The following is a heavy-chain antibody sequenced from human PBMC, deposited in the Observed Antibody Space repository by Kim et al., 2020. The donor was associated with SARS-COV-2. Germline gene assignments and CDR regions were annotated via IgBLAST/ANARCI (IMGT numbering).Heavy chain of an antibody. V-gene: IGHV7-4-1*02. D-gene: IGHD3-3*01. CDR3: ARVYDFWSGYYRWYFDL. J-gene: IGHJ2*01. CDR1: GYSFTDYA. Sequence: ASVKVSCKASGYSFTDYAIHWVRQAPGQGLEWMGWTNTNNGNPTYAQGFRGRFVFSLDKSARTTYLQITNLKAEDTAVYYCARVYDFWSGYYRWYFDLWG. CDR2: TNTNNGNP.